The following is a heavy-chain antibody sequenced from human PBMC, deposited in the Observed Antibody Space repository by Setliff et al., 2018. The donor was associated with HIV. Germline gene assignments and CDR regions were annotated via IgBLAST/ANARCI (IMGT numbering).Heavy chain of an antibody. D-gene: IGHD6-6*01. CDR1: GHTFTNYD. J-gene: IGHJ5*02. Sequence: ASVKVSCKPSGHTFTNYDIHWLRQAPGQGLEWMGGFIPMFGITQYAPKFQGSVTITADESTSTVYMELNSLRSEDTAVYYCARQKASEYSSSFWFDPWGQGTLVTVSS. CDR2: FIPMFGIT. V-gene: IGHV1-69*13. CDR3: ARQKASEYSSSFWFDP.